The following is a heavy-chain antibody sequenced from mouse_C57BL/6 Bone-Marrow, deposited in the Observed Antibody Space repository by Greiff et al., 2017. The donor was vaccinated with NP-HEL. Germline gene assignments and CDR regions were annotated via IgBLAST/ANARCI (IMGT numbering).Heavy chain of an antibody. CDR2: INYDGSST. CDR3: ARRTGNYFDY. D-gene: IGHD4-1*01. Sequence: EVQLQQSEGGLVQPGSSMKLSCTASGFTFSDYYMAWVRQVPEKGLEWVANINYDGSSTYYLDSLKSRFIISRDNAKNILYLQMSSLKSEDTATYYCARRTGNYFDYWGQGTTLTVSS. J-gene: IGHJ2*01. CDR1: GFTFSDYY. V-gene: IGHV5-16*01.